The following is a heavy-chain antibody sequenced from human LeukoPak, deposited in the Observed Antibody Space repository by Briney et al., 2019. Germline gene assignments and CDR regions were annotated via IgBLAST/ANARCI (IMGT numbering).Heavy chain of an antibody. J-gene: IGHJ4*02. D-gene: IGHD4-23*01. Sequence: SETLSLTCTVSGGSISSYYWSWIRQPPGKGLEWIGYIYYSGSTNYNPSLKSRVTISVDTSKNQFSLKLSSVTAADTAVYYCARVRDTVVTSISDYWGQGTLVTVSS. V-gene: IGHV4-59*01. CDR3: ARVRDTVVTSISDY. CDR2: IYYSGST. CDR1: GGSISSYY.